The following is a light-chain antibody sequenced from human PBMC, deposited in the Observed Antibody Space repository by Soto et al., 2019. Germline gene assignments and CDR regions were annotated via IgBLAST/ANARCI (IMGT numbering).Light chain of an antibody. Sequence: EIVLTQSPATLSLSPGERATLSCRASQSVGGHLAWYQQKPGQAPRLLIYDVFKRATGIPPRFSGSGSGTDFTLNISSLEPEDFAAYFCHQRDNWPPTFGGGTQVEIK. CDR2: DVF. V-gene: IGKV3-11*01. CDR3: HQRDNWPPT. CDR1: QSVGGH. J-gene: IGKJ4*01.